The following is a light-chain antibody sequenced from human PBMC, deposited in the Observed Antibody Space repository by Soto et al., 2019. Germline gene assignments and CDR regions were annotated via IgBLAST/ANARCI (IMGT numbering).Light chain of an antibody. Sequence: QAVLAQPASVSGSPGQAITISCTGTSSDVGGYNYVSWYQQHPGKAPKLMIYEVTNRPSGVSNRFSGSKSGNTASLTISGLQAEEEADYYCSSYTSRSNLVFGTGTKVTVL. J-gene: IGLJ1*01. CDR1: SSDVGGYNY. V-gene: IGLV2-14*01. CDR2: EVT. CDR3: SSYTSRSNLV.